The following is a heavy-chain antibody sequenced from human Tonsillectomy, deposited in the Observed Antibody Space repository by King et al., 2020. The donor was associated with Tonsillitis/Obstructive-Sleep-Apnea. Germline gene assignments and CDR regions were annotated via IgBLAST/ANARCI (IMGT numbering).Heavy chain of an antibody. Sequence: VQLVESGGGLFQPGGSLRLSCAASGFTVNNNQMSWFRQAPGKGLEWVAVIFCGGCTYYAESVKGRVTISRDNSINTLYLEMNSLIAEDTAVYYCTLYDFWSGYHYYYMDVWGKGTTVTVSS. J-gene: IGHJ6*03. CDR1: GFTVNNNQ. D-gene: IGHD3-3*01. CDR3: TLYDFWSGYHYYYMDV. V-gene: IGHV3-53*01. CDR2: IFCGGCT.